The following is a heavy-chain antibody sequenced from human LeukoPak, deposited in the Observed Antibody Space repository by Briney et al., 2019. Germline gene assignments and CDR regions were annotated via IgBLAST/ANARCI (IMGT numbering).Heavy chain of an antibody. D-gene: IGHD4-23*01. Sequence: SETLSLTCAVSGYSVSSGYHWGWIRQPPGKGLEWIASASSGGGASYSPSLKSRATISLDRSNNHFSLELRSVTAADTAVYYCARDVGGGTSDYWGQGTLVTVSS. CDR3: ARDVGGGTSDY. CDR1: GYSVSSGYH. J-gene: IGHJ4*02. CDR2: ASSGGGA. V-gene: IGHV4-38-2*02.